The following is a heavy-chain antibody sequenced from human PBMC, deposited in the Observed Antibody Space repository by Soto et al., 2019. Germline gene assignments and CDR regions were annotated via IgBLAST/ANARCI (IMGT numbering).Heavy chain of an antibody. D-gene: IGHD6-19*01. V-gene: IGHV3-7*03. CDR2: IKQDGSEK. Sequence: GGSLRLSCAASGFTFSSYWMSWVRQAPGKGLEWVANIKQDGSEKYYVDSVKGRFTIYRDNAKNSLYLQMNSLRAEDTAVYYCARGFDQWLEPFDYWGQGTLVTVSS. CDR3: ARGFDQWLEPFDY. CDR1: GFTFSSYW. J-gene: IGHJ4*02.